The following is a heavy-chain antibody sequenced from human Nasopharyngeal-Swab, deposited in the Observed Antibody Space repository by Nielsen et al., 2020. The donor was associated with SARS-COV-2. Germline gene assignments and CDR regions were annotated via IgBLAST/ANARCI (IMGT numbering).Heavy chain of an antibody. V-gene: IGHV1-69*13. CDR3: ARKTSGYSGYDD. CDR1: GGTFSSYA. CDR2: IIPIFGTA. D-gene: IGHD5-12*01. J-gene: IGHJ4*02. Sequence: SVTLSCQASGGTFSSYAISWVRQAPGQGLEWMGGIIPIFGTANYAQKFQGRVTINSDESKSKAYMELSSLRSEDTAVYYCARKTSGYSGYDDWGQGTLVTVSS.